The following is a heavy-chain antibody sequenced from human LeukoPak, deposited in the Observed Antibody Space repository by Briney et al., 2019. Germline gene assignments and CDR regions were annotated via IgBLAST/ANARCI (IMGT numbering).Heavy chain of an antibody. V-gene: IGHV1-2*02. J-gene: IGHJ4*02. CDR1: GYTFTGYY. CDR2: INPDSGGT. Sequence: GASVKVSCKASGYTFTGYYMHWVRQAPGQGLEWMGWINPDSGGTYFAQKFQGRVTMTRDKSISTVYMELSSLRSDDTAVYYCSTEDKYCSGANCGKYWGQGTLVTVSS. D-gene: IGHD2-15*01. CDR3: STEDKYCSGANCGKY.